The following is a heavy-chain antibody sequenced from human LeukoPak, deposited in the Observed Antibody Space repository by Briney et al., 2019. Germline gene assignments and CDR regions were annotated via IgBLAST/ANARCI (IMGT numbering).Heavy chain of an antibody. J-gene: IGHJ4*02. CDR1: GYTFTSYY. D-gene: IGHD2-2*01. V-gene: IGHV1-46*03. Sequence: ASVKVSCKTSGYTFTSYYMHWVRQAPGQGFEWVGMINPNGGGTSSAQKFQGRVTLTRDTSTSTVYMDLSSLRSEDTAIYYCARRGGCISTSCNLDYWGQGTLVTVSS. CDR3: ARRGGCISTSCNLDY. CDR2: INPNGGGT.